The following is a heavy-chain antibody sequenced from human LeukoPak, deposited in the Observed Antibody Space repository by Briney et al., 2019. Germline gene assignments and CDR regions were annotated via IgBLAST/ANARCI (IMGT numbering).Heavy chain of an antibody. CDR3: ATADYGEEGQKPGSKSNWFDP. Sequence: SETLSLTCTVSGYSISSGYYWGWIRQPPGKGLEWIGSIYHSGSTYYNPSLKSRVTISVDTSKNQFSLKLSSVTAADTAVSYCATADYGEEGQKPGSKSNWFDPWGQGTLVTVSS. CDR2: IYHSGST. D-gene: IGHD4-17*01. J-gene: IGHJ5*02. V-gene: IGHV4-38-2*02. CDR1: GYSISSGYY.